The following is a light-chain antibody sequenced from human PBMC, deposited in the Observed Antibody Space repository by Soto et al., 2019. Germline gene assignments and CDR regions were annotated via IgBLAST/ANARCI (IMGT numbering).Light chain of an antibody. CDR2: AAS. CDR3: QQTYSPPFT. Sequence: DIQMTQSPSSLSASVGDRVTIPCRASQRITNSLNWYQQKPGRAPNLLIYAASSLQRGAPSRFSGSGSGTDFTPTISSLQPDDFATYYCQQTYSPPFTFGPGTKVDIK. CDR1: QRITNS. V-gene: IGKV1-39*01. J-gene: IGKJ3*01.